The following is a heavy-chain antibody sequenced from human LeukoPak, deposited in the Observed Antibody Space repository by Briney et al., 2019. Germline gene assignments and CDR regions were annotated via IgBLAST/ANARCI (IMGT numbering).Heavy chain of an antibody. J-gene: IGHJ6*02. D-gene: IGHD6-19*01. CDR3: ARDDYSSGWYPYYYYGMDV. CDR1: GGTFSSYA. V-gene: IGHV1-69*05. Sequence: SVKVSCKASGGTFSSYAISWVRQAPGQGLEWMGGIIPIFGTANYAQKFQGRVTITTDESTSTAYMELRSLRSDDTAVYYCARDDYSSGWYPYYYYGMDVWGQGTTVTVSS. CDR2: IIPIFGTA.